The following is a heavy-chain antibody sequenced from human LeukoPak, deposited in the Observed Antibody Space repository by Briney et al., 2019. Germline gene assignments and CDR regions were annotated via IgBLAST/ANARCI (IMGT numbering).Heavy chain of an antibody. CDR1: GGSLSSYY. CDR3: AREIPKGTFDY. D-gene: IGHD2-21*01. CDR2: IYYSGCT. J-gene: IGHJ4*02. Sequence: LETLSLTCTVSGGSLSSYYWSWIRQPPGKGLEWIGYIYYSGCTNCIPSLQSRVTISVDTSKNQFSLKLSSVTAADMAVYYCAREIPKGTFDYWGQGNLVSVSS. V-gene: IGHV4-59*01.